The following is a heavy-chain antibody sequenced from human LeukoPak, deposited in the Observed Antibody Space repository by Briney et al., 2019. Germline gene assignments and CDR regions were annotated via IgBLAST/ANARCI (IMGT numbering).Heavy chain of an antibody. CDR3: AIHGGGTIRIEAFDV. V-gene: IGHV3-23*01. Sequence: LSGGSLRLSCAASGFTVSSNYMSWVRQAPGKGLEWVSAISGDGRDIFYADAVKGRFTISRDNSKNTLYLQMNSLRDEDTALYYCAIHGGGTIRIEAFDVWGQGTMVTISS. CDR2: ISGDGRDI. J-gene: IGHJ3*01. CDR1: GFTVSSNY. D-gene: IGHD3-3*01.